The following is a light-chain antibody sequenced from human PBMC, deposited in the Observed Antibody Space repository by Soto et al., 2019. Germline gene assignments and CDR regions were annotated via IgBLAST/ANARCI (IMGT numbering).Light chain of an antibody. J-gene: IGLJ1*01. Sequence: SVLTQPPPVSGAPGQRVNISCTGTSSNIGAGYDVHWYQQFPGTAPKLLIYGNRNRPSGVPDRFSGSKSGTSASLAITGLQAEDEATYYCQSCDSSLTGSAVFGTGPKGTV. V-gene: IGLV1-40*01. CDR1: SSNIGAGYD. CDR2: GNR. CDR3: QSCDSSLTGSAV.